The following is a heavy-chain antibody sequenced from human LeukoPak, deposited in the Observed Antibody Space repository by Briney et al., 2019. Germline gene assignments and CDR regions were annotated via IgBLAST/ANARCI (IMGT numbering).Heavy chain of an antibody. J-gene: IGHJ4*02. CDR2: INHSGST. CDR3: ARGGFYCGGDCYVDY. V-gene: IGHV4-34*01. Sequence: SETLSLTCAVYGGSFIPYYWSWIRQPPGKGLEWIGEINHSGSTDYNPSLKSRVTISVDTSKNQFSLKLSSVTAADTAVYYCARGGFYCGGDCYVDYWGQGTLVTVSS. D-gene: IGHD2-21*02. CDR1: GGSFIPYY.